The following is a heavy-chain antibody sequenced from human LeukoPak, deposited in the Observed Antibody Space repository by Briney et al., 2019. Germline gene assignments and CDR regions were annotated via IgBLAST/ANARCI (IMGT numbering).Heavy chain of an antibody. CDR2: ISYDGSNK. CDR3: ARDVVGELLDY. CDR1: GYTFTSYA. J-gene: IGHJ4*02. V-gene: IGHV3-30*04. Sequence: SCKASGYTFTSYAMHWVRQAPGKGLEWVAVISYDGSNKYYADSVKGRFTISRDNSKNTLYLQMNSLRAEDTAVYYCARDVVGELLDYWGQGTLVTVSS. D-gene: IGHD3-10*01.